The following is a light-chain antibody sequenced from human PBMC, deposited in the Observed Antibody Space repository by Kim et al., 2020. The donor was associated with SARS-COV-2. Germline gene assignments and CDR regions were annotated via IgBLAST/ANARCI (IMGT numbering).Light chain of an antibody. CDR3: QQYDTYPWT. CDR1: QYITRR. Sequence: ASVGDRVTITCRASQYITRRLAWYQQKPGKAPKVLISKASTLESGVPSTFSGSGSGTDFTLTISSLQPDDFGTYYCQQYDTYPWTFGQGTKVDIK. V-gene: IGKV1-5*03. J-gene: IGKJ1*01. CDR2: KAS.